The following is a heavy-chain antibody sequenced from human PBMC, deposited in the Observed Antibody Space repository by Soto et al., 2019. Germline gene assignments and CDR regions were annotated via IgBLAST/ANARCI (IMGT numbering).Heavy chain of an antibody. V-gene: IGHV1-24*01. Sequence: ASVKGSCKVSGYTLTELSMHWVRQAPGKGLEWMGGFDPEDGETIYAQKFQGRVTMTEDTSTDTAYMELSSLRSEDTAVYYCATGLERYYDFSRRANPNWFAPWGQGTLVTVSS. CDR1: GYTLTELS. D-gene: IGHD3-3*01. CDR2: FDPEDGET. J-gene: IGHJ5*02. CDR3: ATGLERYYDFSRRANPNWFAP.